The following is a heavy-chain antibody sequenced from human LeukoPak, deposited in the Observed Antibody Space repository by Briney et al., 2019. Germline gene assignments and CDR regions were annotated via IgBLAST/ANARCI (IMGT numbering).Heavy chain of an antibody. CDR3: TTDEDWNYARKDI. V-gene: IGHV3-15*04. CDR2: TVSEIDGGTT. Sequence: GGSLRLSCAASGFTFNYAWMSWVRQVPGKGLEWVGQTVSEIDGGTTDYAAPVKGRFTISRDDSKSTLYLQMNSLKIEDTAVYYCTTDEDWNYARKDIWGQGATVIVSS. J-gene: IGHJ6*02. D-gene: IGHD1-7*01. CDR1: GFTFNYAW.